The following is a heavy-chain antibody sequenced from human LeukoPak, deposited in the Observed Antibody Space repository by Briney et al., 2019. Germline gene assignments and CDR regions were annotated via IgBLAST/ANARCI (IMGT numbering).Heavy chain of an antibody. V-gene: IGHV1-18*01. CDR3: ARLTHDFWSGPTNAFDI. Sequence: ASVKVSCKASGYTFTSYGISWVRQAPGQGLEWMGWISAYNGNTNYAQKLQGRVTMTTDTSTSTAYMELRSLRSDDTAVYYCARLTHDFWSGPTNAFDIWGQGTMVTVSS. J-gene: IGHJ3*02. CDR2: ISAYNGNT. D-gene: IGHD3-3*01. CDR1: GYTFTSYG.